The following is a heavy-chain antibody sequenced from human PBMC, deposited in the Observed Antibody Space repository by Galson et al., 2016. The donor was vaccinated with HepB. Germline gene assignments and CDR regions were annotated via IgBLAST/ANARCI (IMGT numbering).Heavy chain of an antibody. CDR3: AKSGSRAFIVALDYGMDV. CDR2: ISNDGSNK. Sequence: SLRLSCAASGFTFRNYGMHWVRQAPGKGLEWVTVISNDGSNKYYADSVKGRFTISRDNSKNTMYLQMNSMRAEDTAVDYCAKSGSRAFIVALDYGMDVGGQGTTVTVSS. J-gene: IGHJ6*02. V-gene: IGHV3-30*18. CDR1: GFTFRNYG. D-gene: IGHD5-12*01.